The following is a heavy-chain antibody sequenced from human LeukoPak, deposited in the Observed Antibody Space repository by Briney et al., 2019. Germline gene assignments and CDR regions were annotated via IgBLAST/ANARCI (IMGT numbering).Heavy chain of an antibody. CDR3: ARDGMVRGVIIWDAFDI. D-gene: IGHD3-10*01. CDR2: ISSSSSTI. J-gene: IGHJ3*02. CDR1: GFTFRSYS. Sequence: GGSLRLSCAASGFTFRSYSMNWVRQAPGKGLEWVSYISSSSSTIYYADSVKGRFTISRDNAKNSLYLQMNSLRDEDTAVYYCARDGMVRGVIIWDAFDIWGQGAMVTVSS. V-gene: IGHV3-48*02.